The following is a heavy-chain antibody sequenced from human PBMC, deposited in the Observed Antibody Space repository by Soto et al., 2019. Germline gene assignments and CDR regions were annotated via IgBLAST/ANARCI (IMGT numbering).Heavy chain of an antibody. J-gene: IGHJ5*02. Sequence: PSETLSLTCAVSGGSISSGGYYWSWISQHPGKGLEWIGYIYYSGSTYYNPSLKSRVTISVDTSKNQFSLKLSSVTAADTAVYYCARSPHDILTGYLNWFDPWGQGTLVTVS. V-gene: IGHV4-31*11. CDR3: ARSPHDILTGYLNWFDP. CDR1: GGSISSGGYY. D-gene: IGHD3-9*01. CDR2: IYYSGST.